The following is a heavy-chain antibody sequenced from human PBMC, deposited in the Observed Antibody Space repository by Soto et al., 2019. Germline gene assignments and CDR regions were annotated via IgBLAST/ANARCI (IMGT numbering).Heavy chain of an antibody. CDR1: GGTFSSYA. Sequence: QVQLVQSGAEVKKPGSSVKVSCKASGGTFSSYAISWVRQAPGQGLEWMGGIIPIFGTANYAQKFQGRVTITEDESTSTAYMELSSLRSEDTAVYYCARGVGVATTRLSYYYYGMDVWGQGTTVTVSS. J-gene: IGHJ6*02. CDR2: IIPIFGTA. CDR3: ARGVGVATTRLSYYYYGMDV. D-gene: IGHD5-12*01. V-gene: IGHV1-69*12.